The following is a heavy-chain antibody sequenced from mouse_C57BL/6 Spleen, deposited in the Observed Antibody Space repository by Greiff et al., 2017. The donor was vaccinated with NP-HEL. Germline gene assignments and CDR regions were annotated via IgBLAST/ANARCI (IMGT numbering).Heavy chain of an antibody. J-gene: IGHJ2*01. D-gene: IGHD4-1*01. CDR1: GYTFTDYY. V-gene: IGHV1-19*01. CDR2: INPYNGGT. CDR3: ARGVFSELGFDY. Sequence: EVQLQQSGPVLVKPGASVKMSCKASGYTFTDYYMNWVKQSHGKSLEWIGVINPYNGGTSYNQKFKGKATLTVDKSSSTAYMELNSLTSEDSAVYYCARGVFSELGFDYWGQGTTLTVSS.